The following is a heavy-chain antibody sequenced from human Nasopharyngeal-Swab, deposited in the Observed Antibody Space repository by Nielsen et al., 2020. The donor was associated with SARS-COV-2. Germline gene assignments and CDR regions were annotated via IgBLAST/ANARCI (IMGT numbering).Heavy chain of an antibody. CDR3: AKGQGGLYYDILTGYPY. D-gene: IGHD3-9*01. CDR1: GFTFDDYA. J-gene: IGHJ4*02. Sequence: GGSLRLSCAASGFTFDDYAMHWVRQAPGKGLEWVSGISWNSGSIDYADSVKGRFTISRDNAKNSLYLQMNSLRAEDTALYYCAKGQGGLYYDILTGYPYWGQGTLVTVSS. CDR2: ISWNSGSI. V-gene: IGHV3-9*01.